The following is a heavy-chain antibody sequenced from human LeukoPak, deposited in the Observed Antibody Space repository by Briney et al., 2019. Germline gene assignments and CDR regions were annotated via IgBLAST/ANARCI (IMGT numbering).Heavy chain of an antibody. CDR1: GFSFSDYY. Sequence: GGSLRLSCAVSGFSFSDYYMSWIPQTPGKGLEWVSYISSFSTYTNYADSVKGRFPISRDNAKNSLHLQMNSRRDEDTAVYYCARGSSNWYFDLWGRGTLVTVSS. CDR3: ARGSSNWYFDL. J-gene: IGHJ2*01. CDR2: ISSFSTYT. D-gene: IGHD3-10*01. V-gene: IGHV3-11*06.